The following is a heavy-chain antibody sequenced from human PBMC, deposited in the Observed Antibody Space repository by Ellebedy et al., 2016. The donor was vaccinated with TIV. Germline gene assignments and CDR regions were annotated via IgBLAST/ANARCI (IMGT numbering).Heavy chain of an antibody. CDR3: VTTPRGPFVG. J-gene: IGHJ4*02. Sequence: GGSLRLSXAASGFTFSSYAMHWVRQAPGKGLEWVACIKQDGSESYYVDSLKGRFTISRDNSKNSLFLQMSSLRAEDTAVYYCVTTPRGPFVGWGQGTLVTVSS. CDR1: GFTFSSYA. D-gene: IGHD3-16*01. CDR2: IKQDGSES. V-gene: IGHV3-7*01.